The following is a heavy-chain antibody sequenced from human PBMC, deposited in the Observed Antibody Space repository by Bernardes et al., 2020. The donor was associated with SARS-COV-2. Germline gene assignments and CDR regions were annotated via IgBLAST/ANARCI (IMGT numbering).Heavy chain of an antibody. Sequence: GGYLRLSREASGITFSSFWMHWVRQSPGKGLIWVSRMSGDGSGTTYADSVKGRFTISRDNSRNTLYLQMNSLTPEDSGLYYCAGTTITCCDYWGQGTLVTVSS. D-gene: IGHD3-10*01. V-gene: IGHV3-74*01. CDR2: MSGDGSGT. J-gene: IGHJ4*02. CDR1: GITFSSFW. CDR3: AGTTITCCDY.